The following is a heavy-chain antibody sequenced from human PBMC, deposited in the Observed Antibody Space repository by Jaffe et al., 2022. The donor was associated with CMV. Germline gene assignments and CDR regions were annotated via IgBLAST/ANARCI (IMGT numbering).Heavy chain of an antibody. CDR2: INSDGSST. V-gene: IGHV3-74*01. Sequence: EVQLVESGGGLVQPGGSLRLSCAASGFTFSSYWMHWVRQAPGKGLVWVSRINSDGSSTSYADSVKGRFTISRDNAKNTLYLQMNSLRAEDTAVYYCARGPLTYYDILTGYQNWFDPWGQGTLVTVSS. J-gene: IGHJ5*02. CDR1: GFTFSSYW. D-gene: IGHD3-9*01. CDR3: ARGPLTYYDILTGYQNWFDP.